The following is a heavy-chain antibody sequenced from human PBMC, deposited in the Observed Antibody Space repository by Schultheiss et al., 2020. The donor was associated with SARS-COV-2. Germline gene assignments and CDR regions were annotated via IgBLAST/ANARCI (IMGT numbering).Heavy chain of an antibody. V-gene: IGHV3-19*01. CDR1: GFTFSSYA. CDR2: VSWNGSRT. Sequence: GGSLRLSCAASGFTFSSYAMSWVRQAPGKGLEWVSGVSWNGSRTHYADSVKGRFIISRDNSRNFLYQQMNSLRPEDMAVYYCVRGRAGGVYDFWSGYFDYWGQGTLVTVSS. J-gene: IGHJ4*02. CDR3: VRGRAGGVYDFWSGYFDY. D-gene: IGHD3-3*01.